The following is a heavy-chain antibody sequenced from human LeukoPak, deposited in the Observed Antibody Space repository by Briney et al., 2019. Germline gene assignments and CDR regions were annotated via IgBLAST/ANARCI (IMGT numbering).Heavy chain of an antibody. J-gene: IGHJ4*02. Sequence: GGSLRLSCAASGFTVNSYYMSWVRQAPGKGLEWISVIYSAGNTYYADSVMGRFTISRDISKNTLYPQMDSLRAGDTAIYYCATANWWGQGTLVTVSS. CDR2: IYSAGNT. CDR1: GFTVNSYY. V-gene: IGHV3-53*01. CDR3: ATANW. D-gene: IGHD4/OR15-4a*01.